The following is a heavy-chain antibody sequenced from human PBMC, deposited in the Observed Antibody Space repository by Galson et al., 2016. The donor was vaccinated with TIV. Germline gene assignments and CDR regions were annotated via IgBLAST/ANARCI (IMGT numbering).Heavy chain of an antibody. Sequence: SETLSLTRTVSSGSISSGNSYWSWIRQPAGKGLEWIGRIHSTGSTNYNPSLKSRLTISVDTSKNQFSLKLTSVTAADTAVYYCARSVRGPYYYDSTGYPYYFDYWGQGTLVTVSS. D-gene: IGHD3-22*01. CDR2: IHSTGST. J-gene: IGHJ4*02. V-gene: IGHV4-61*10. CDR1: SGSISSGNSY. CDR3: ARSVRGPYYYDSTGYPYYFDY.